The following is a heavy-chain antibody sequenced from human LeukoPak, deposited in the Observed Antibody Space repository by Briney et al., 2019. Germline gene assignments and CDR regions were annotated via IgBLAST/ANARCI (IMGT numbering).Heavy chain of an antibody. CDR3: ARFPYFEGFDY. D-gene: IGHD3-9*01. Sequence: SETLSLTCSVSGGSIDSYYWSWIRQPPGKGLEFIGYITASGTTKHNPSLKSRVTLSMDTSKNQFSLKLRSVTAADTGVYFCARFPYFEGFDYWGPGTQVIVSS. J-gene: IGHJ4*02. CDR2: ITASGTT. V-gene: IGHV4-4*08. CDR1: GGSIDSYY.